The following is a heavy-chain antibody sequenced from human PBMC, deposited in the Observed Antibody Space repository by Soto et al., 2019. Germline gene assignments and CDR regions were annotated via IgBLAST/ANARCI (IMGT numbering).Heavy chain of an antibody. CDR3: ARRSTDNWFDP. J-gene: IGHJ5*02. V-gene: IGHV4-39*01. Sequence: SETLSLTCTVSGGSISSSSYYWGWIRQPPGKGLEWIGSIYYSGSTYYNPSLKSRVTISVDTSKNQFSLKLSSVTAADTAVYYCARRSTDNWFDPWGQGTLVTVSS. CDR2: IYYSGST. CDR1: GGSISSSSYY.